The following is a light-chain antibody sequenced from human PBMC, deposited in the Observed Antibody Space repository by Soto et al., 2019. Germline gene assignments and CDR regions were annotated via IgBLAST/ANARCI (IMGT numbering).Light chain of an antibody. CDR2: GAS. CDR1: QSVSSNY. CDR3: QQYGSLSWT. J-gene: IGKJ1*01. Sequence: DIVLTQSPGTLSLSPREGATLSCRASQSVSSNYLAWYQQKPGQAPRLLIYGASTRATGVPDRFSGSGSGTDFTLTISRLEPEDFAVYHCQQYGSLSWTFGQGTKVDIK. V-gene: IGKV3-20*01.